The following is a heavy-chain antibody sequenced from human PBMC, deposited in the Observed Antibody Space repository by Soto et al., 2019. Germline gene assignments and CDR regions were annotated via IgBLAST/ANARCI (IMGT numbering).Heavy chain of an antibody. CDR1: GFSFSSIGEG. CDR2: IYWDDDK. Sequence: QITLKESGPTLVKPTQTLTLTCTFPGFSFSSIGEGVGWIRQPPGKALEWLALIYWDDDKRYSPSLKSRLTIPHDASQNPXVLTMTNMDPGDTATYYCVQSRCGGDCLQSYSSHSYYGLDVWGQGTTVTVSS. J-gene: IGHJ6*02. CDR3: VQSRCGGDCLQSYSSHSYYGLDV. V-gene: IGHV2-5*02. D-gene: IGHD2-21*02.